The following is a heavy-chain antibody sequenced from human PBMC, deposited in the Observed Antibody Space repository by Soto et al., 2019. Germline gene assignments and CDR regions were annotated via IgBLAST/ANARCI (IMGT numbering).Heavy chain of an antibody. CDR2: IYYTGST. CDR1: GGSISSTSYY. V-gene: IGHV4-39*02. D-gene: IGHD2-15*01. J-gene: IGHJ4*02. CDR3: ARRGPVEVVAAPFDS. Sequence: SETLSLTCAVSGGSISSTSYYWGWIRQPPGKGLEWIGSIYYTGSTYFNPSLKSRVTISVDTSKSHFSLRLTSVTAADTAVYYCARRGPVEVVAAPFDSWGQGTLVTVSS.